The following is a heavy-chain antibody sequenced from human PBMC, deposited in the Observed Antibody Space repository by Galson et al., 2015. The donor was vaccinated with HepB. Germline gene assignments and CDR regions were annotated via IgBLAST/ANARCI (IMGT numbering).Heavy chain of an antibody. CDR2: INSSGGGT. V-gene: IGHV1-46*03. Sequence: SVKVSCKASGYTFTSYHMHWVRQAPGQGLEWMGVINSSGGGTTYAQKFQGRVTMTRDTSTSTVYMALSSLTSEDTAVYYCARVYYDSRGFYYFDFWGQGTLVTVSS. CDR3: ARVYYDSRGFYYFDF. J-gene: IGHJ4*02. CDR1: GYTFTSYH. D-gene: IGHD3-22*01.